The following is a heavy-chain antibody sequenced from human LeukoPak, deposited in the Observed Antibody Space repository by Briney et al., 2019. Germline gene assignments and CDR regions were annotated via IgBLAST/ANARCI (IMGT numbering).Heavy chain of an antibody. D-gene: IGHD2-2*01. V-gene: IGHV3-21*01. CDR2: ISSSSSYI. CDR3: ARDRPHRQHHFDY. CDR1: GFTFSSYS. Sequence: GGSLRLSCAASGFTFSSYSMKWVRRAPGKVLEWVSSISSSSSYIYYADSVKGRFTISRDNAKNSLYLQMNSLRAEDTAVYYCARDRPHRQHHFDYWGQGTLVTVSS. J-gene: IGHJ4*02.